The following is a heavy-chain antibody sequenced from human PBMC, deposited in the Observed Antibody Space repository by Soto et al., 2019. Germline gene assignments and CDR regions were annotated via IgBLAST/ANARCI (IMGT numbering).Heavy chain of an antibody. CDR1: GFTSSSYA. Sequence: GGSLRLSCAASGFTSSSYAMSWVRQAPGKGLEWVSAISGSGGSTYYADSVKGRFTISRDNSKNTLYLQMNSLRAEDTAVYYCAKDRVVVAATPWFDPWGQGTLVTVSS. D-gene: IGHD2-15*01. V-gene: IGHV3-23*01. CDR2: ISGSGGST. J-gene: IGHJ5*02. CDR3: AKDRVVVAATPWFDP.